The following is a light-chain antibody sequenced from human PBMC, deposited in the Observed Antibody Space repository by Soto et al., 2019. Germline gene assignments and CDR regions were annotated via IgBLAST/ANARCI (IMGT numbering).Light chain of an antibody. CDR3: QQYGSTLYT. J-gene: IGKJ2*01. V-gene: IGKV3-20*01. CDR2: GVS. CDR1: QRVSSNY. Sequence: EIVLTQSPGTLSLSPGERATLSCRASQRVSSNYLAWYQQKPGQAPRLLIYGVSGRPTGIPARFSGSGSGTEFTLTISRLEPEDFAVYYCQQYGSTLYTFGQGTKLQIK.